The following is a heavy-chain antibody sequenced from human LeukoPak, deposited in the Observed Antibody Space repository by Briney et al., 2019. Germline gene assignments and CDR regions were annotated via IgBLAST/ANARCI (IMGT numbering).Heavy chain of an antibody. CDR1: GFTFSNYW. D-gene: IGHD6-13*01. CDR2: IKEDGSEK. V-gene: IGHV3-7*01. CDR3: ASGRQLGY. J-gene: IGHJ4*02. Sequence: QTGGSLRLSCAASGFTFSNYWMSWVRQAPGKGLEWVANIKEDGSEKYYVDSVKGRFTISRDNARNSLYLQMNSLRAEDTAVYYCASGRQLGYSGQGTLVTVSS.